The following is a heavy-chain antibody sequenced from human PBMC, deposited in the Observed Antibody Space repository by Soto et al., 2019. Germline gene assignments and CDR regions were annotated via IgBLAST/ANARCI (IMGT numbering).Heavy chain of an antibody. D-gene: IGHD2-15*01. CDR3: AKRRGAGGHFDY. CDR2: VSIGGST. V-gene: IGHV3-23*01. Sequence: DVQLLESGGGLVQPEGSLRLSCAAAGFTFSSDAMGWVRQGPGKGLELVAVVSIGGSTHYADSVRGRFTISRDNSKNTLSLQMNSLTAEEKAVSFCAKRRGAGGHFDYWGHGAMVTVSS. J-gene: IGHJ4*01. CDR1: GFTFSSDA.